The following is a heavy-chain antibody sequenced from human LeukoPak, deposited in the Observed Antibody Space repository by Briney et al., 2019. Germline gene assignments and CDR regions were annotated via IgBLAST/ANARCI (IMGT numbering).Heavy chain of an antibody. V-gene: IGHV4-34*01. J-gene: IGHJ3*02. CDR2: INHSGST. CDR3: ARHYDFWSGSDDAFDI. D-gene: IGHD3-3*01. CDR1: GGSFSGYY. Sequence: SETLSLTCAVYGGSFSGYYWSWIRQPPGKGLEWIGEINHSGSTNYNPSLKSRVTISVDTSKNQFSLKLSSVTAADTAVYYCARHYDFWSGSDDAFDIWGQGTMVTVSS.